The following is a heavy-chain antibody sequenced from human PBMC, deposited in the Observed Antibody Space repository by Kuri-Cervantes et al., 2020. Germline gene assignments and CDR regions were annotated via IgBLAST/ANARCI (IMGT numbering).Heavy chain of an antibody. CDR3: ARYGLSAFDI. CDR1: GFTFSSYW. J-gene: IGHJ3*02. V-gene: IGHV3-74*01. CDR2: INSDGSST. Sequence: GESLKISCAASGFTFSSYWRHWGRQAPGKGLEWVSHINSDGSSTSYADSVKGRFTISRDNAKTSLYLQMNSLRAEDTAFYHCARYGLSAFDIWGQGTMVTVSS. D-gene: IGHD4-17*01.